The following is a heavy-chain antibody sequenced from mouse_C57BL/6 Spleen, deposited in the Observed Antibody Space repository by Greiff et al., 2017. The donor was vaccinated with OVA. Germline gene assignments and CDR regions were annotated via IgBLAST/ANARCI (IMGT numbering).Heavy chain of an antibody. CDR1: GYTFTSYW. Sequence: QVQLQQPGAELVRPGTSVKLSCKASGYTFTSYWMHWVKQRPGQGLEWIGVIDPSDSYTNYNQKFKGKATLTVDTSSSTAYMQLSSLTSEDSAVYCCARGDGNAMDYWGQGTSVTVSS. CDR2: IDPSDSYT. J-gene: IGHJ4*01. V-gene: IGHV1-59*01. D-gene: IGHD2-1*01. CDR3: ARGDGNAMDY.